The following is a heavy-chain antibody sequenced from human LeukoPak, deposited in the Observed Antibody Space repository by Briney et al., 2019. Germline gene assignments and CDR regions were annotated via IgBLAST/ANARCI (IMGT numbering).Heavy chain of an antibody. D-gene: IGHD4-17*01. Sequence: GGSLRLSCAASGFTFSSYSMNWIRQAPGQGLEWVSYISSSSSTIYYADSVKGRFTISRDNAKNSLYLQMNSLRAEDTAVYYCAREDYGDYFTDRGYYYYYYMDVWGKGTTVTVSS. CDR3: AREDYGDYFTDRGYYYYYYMDV. V-gene: IGHV3-48*04. CDR1: GFTFSSYS. CDR2: ISSSSSTI. J-gene: IGHJ6*03.